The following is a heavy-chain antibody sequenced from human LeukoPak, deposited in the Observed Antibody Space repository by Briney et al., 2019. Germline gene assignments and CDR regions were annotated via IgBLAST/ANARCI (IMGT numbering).Heavy chain of an antibody. CDR1: GGSISSGGYS. CDR3: ARGGARYFDTKHWFDP. J-gene: IGHJ5*02. Sequence: SETLSLTCTVSGGSISSGGYSWSWIRQPPGKGLEWIGYIYHSGSTYYNPSLKSRVTISVDRSKNQFSLKLSSVTAADTAVYYCARGGARYFDTKHWFDPWGQGTLVTVSS. D-gene: IGHD3-9*01. CDR2: IYHSGST. V-gene: IGHV4-30-2*01.